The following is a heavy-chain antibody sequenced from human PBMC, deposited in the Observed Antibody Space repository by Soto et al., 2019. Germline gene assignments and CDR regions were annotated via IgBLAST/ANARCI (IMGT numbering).Heavy chain of an antibody. D-gene: IGHD2-2*01. CDR1: GFTFSKYA. CDR2: ISGSGGSA. Sequence: GGSLRLSCAASGFTFSKYALTWVRQAPGKGLEWVSAISGSGGSAYFADSVKGRFTISRDNSKNTLYLQMNSLRAEDTAVYYCARARYPQLPDFWGHRTLVTVSS. CDR3: ARARYPQLPDF. V-gene: IGHV3-23*01. J-gene: IGHJ5*01.